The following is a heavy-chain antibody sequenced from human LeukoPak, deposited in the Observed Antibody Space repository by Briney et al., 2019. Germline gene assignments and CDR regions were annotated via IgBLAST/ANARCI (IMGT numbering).Heavy chain of an antibody. CDR1: GYTFTSYG. CDR2: IIPILGIA. J-gene: IGHJ4*02. V-gene: IGHV1-69*04. Sequence: ASVKVSCKASGYTFTSYGISWVRQAPGQGLEWMGRIIPILGIANYAQKFQGRVTITADKSTSTAYMELSSLRSEDTAVYYCARGSGLGRPQDYWGQGTLVTVSS. CDR3: ARGSGLGRPQDY. D-gene: IGHD1-26*01.